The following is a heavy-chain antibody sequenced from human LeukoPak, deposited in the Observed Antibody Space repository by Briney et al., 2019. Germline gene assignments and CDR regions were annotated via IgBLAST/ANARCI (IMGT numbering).Heavy chain of an antibody. CDR2: IGSSSRRI. Sequence: GGSLRLSCVASGLTFSTYSMNWVRQAPGRGLEWVSSIGSSSRRIYYADSVKGRFTLSRDNANRSLYLQMNSVRAEYTGVYYCARGAAMIVVVMAEYFQHWGQGTLVTVSS. D-gene: IGHD3-22*01. V-gene: IGHV3-21*01. CDR3: ARGAAMIVVVMAEYFQH. J-gene: IGHJ1*01. CDR1: GLTFSTYS.